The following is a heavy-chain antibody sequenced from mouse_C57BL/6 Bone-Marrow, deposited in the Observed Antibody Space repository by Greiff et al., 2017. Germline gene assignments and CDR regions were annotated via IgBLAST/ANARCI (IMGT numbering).Heavy chain of an antibody. J-gene: IGHJ1*03. Sequence: QVHVKQSGAELVRPGTSVKVSCKASGYAFTNYLIEWVKQRPGQGLEWIGVINPGSGGTKYNEKFKGKATLTADKSSSTAYMQLSSLTSEDSAVYYCARWGGYFDVWGTGTTVTVSS. V-gene: IGHV1-54*01. CDR2: INPGSGGT. CDR1: GYAFTNYL. CDR3: ARWGGYFDV.